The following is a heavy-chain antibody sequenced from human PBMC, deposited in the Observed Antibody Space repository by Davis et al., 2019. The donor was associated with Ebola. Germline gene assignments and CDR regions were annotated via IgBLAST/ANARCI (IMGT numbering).Heavy chain of an antibody. V-gene: IGHV3-23*01. CDR2: ISGSGDNT. J-gene: IGHJ6*02. CDR3: ASGDGRGNSYDMDV. D-gene: IGHD4-23*01. Sequence: GGSLRLSCAASGFTVSTYWMHWVRQAPGKGLEWVSSISGSGDNTYYADSVKGRFTVSRDNSKNTLYLQMNSLRAEDTALYYCASGDGRGNSYDMDVWGQGTTVTVSS. CDR1: GFTVSTYW.